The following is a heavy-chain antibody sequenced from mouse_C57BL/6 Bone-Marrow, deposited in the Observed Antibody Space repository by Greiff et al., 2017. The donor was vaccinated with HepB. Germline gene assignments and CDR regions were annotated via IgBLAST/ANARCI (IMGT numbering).Heavy chain of an antibody. CDR3: ARNWRDYYGSGPMDY. CDR2: IWTGGGT. Sequence: VKLMESGPGLVAPSQSLSITCTVSGFSLTSYAISWVRQPPGKGLEWLGVIWTGGGTNYNSALKSRLSISKDNSKSQVFLKMNSLQTDDTARYYCARNWRDYYGSGPMDYWGQGTSVTVSS. D-gene: IGHD1-1*01. J-gene: IGHJ4*01. V-gene: IGHV2-9-1*01. CDR1: GFSLTSYA.